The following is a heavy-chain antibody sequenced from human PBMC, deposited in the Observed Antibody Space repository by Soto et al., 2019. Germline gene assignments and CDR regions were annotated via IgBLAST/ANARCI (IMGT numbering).Heavy chain of an antibody. V-gene: IGHV3-23*01. Sequence: PGGSLRLSCAASGFTFSNNAMSWVRQAPGKGLEWVSATSGGGETTYYADSVKGRVTTSRDNSDDTLYLQMNSLRAEDTAVYFCALFFLLNRRRPRSTLFPYTTSSDL. J-gene: IGHJ2*01. D-gene: IGHD1-1*01. CDR2: TSGGGETT. CDR1: GFTFSNNA. CDR3: ALFFLLNRRRPRSTLFPYTTSSDL.